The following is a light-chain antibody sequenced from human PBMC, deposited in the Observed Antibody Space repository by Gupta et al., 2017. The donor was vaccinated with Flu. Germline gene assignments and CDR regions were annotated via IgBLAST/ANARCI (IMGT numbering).Light chain of an antibody. CDR3: QKYNSAPPT. V-gene: IGKV1-27*01. Sequence: DIQMTPSPSSLSASVGDRVTITCRASQVINNYLVWYQQKPGKVPKLLIYAASTLQSGVPSRFSGSGSGTDFTLTISSLQPEDVATYYCQKYNSAPPTFGQGTKVEIK. J-gene: IGKJ2*01. CDR1: QVINNY. CDR2: AAS.